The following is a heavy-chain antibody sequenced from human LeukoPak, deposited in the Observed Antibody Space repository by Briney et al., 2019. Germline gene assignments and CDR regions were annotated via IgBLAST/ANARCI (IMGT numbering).Heavy chain of an antibody. CDR1: GGSISNVGYY. Sequence: PSQTLSLTCTVSGGSISNVGYYWSWIRQPPGKGLEWIGYIYHSGSTYYNPSLKSRVTISVDTSKNQFSLNLTSVTAADTAVYYCARDPTNIAANTGSWGQGTLVTVSS. J-gene: IGHJ5*02. V-gene: IGHV4-30-2*01. CDR3: ARDPTNIAANTGS. D-gene: IGHD6-13*01. CDR2: IYHSGST.